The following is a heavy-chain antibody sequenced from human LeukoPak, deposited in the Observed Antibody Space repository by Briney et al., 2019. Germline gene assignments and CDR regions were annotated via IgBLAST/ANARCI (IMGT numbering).Heavy chain of an antibody. D-gene: IGHD6-13*01. J-gene: IGHJ4*02. Sequence: GGSLRLSCAASAFTFDDYGMSWVRQAPGKGLEWVSGINWNGGSTGYADSVKGRFTISRDNAKNSLYLQMNSLRADDTAVYYCAREDASSSDYWGQGTLVTVSS. V-gene: IGHV3-20*04. CDR1: AFTFDDYG. CDR2: INWNGGST. CDR3: AREDASSSDY.